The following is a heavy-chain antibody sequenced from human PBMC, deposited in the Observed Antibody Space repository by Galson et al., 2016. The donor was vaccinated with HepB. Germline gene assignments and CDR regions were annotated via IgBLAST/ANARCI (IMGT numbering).Heavy chain of an antibody. CDR2: IFTYGST. CDR3: ATRISPRPFDI. Sequence: TLSLTCSVSGASVSSGGYHWTWIRQSAGKGLEWVGRIFTYGSTNYTPSLRSRATVSLDTSKNQFSLRLDSMTAADSGIYHCATRISPRPFDIWGRGTMVTVSS. CDR1: GASVSSGGYH. J-gene: IGHJ3*02. V-gene: IGHV4-61*02. D-gene: IGHD6-6*01.